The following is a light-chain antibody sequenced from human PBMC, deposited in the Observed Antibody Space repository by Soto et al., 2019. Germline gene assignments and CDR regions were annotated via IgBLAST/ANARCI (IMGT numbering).Light chain of an antibody. CDR3: CSYAGSYSLYV. J-gene: IGLJ1*01. CDR2: DVS. V-gene: IGLV2-11*01. Sequence: QSALTQPRSVSGSPGQSVTISCTGTSSDVGGYNYVSWYQQHPGKAPKLIIYDVSERPSGVPDRFSGSKSGNTASLPISGLQAEDEADYYCCSYAGSYSLYVFGTGTKLTFL. CDR1: SSDVGGYNY.